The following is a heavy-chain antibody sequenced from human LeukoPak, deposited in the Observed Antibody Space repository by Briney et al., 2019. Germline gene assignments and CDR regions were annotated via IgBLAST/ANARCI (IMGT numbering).Heavy chain of an antibody. CDR2: ISGGSSGST. D-gene: IGHD2-2*01. Sequence: GGSLRLSCAASGFTFSDYAMSWVRQAPGKGLEWLSVISGGSSGSTYYADSVTGRFTVSRDNSKNTVDLQMNSLRAEDTAVYYCAKDQCNSTSCYSHYYYMDVWGKGTTVTVSS. J-gene: IGHJ6*03. V-gene: IGHV3-23*01. CDR1: GFTFSDYA. CDR3: AKDQCNSTSCYSHYYYMDV.